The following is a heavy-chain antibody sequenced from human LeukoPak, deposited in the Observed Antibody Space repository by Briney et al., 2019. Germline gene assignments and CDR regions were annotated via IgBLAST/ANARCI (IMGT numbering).Heavy chain of an antibody. CDR2: IYPADSDI. CDR3: ARQEYCSGGSCYTWFDP. D-gene: IGHD2-15*01. J-gene: IGHJ5*02. V-gene: IGHV5-51*01. Sequence: GESLKISCKGSGYSINNYWIGWVRPMPGKGLEWMGIIYPADSDIRYSPSFQGQVTISADKSISTAYLQWSSLKASDTAMYYCARQEYCSGGSCYTWFDPWGQGTLVTVSS. CDR1: GYSINNYW.